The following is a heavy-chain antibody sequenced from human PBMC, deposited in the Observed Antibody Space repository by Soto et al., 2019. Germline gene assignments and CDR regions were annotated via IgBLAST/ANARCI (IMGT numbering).Heavy chain of an antibody. CDR1: GFTFSEYS. CDR3: VKVSTFYDILTGYYSKNFLEP. D-gene: IGHD3-9*01. V-gene: IGHV3-64D*06. J-gene: IGHJ5*02. CDR2: ISSDGDIT. Sequence: GWSLSLSCSASGFTFSEYSMHWVRQAPGKGLQYVSTISSDGDITYYADSVNGRFTISRDNSKNTLYLQMNSLRPEDTAVYYCVKVSTFYDILTGYYSKNFLEPWGEGTPVTVSS.